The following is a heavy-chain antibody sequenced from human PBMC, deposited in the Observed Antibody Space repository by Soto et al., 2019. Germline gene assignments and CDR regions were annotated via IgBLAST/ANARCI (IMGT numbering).Heavy chain of an antibody. Sequence: SETLSLTCTVSCGSISSSSYYCGWILQPPGKGLEWIGSIYYSGSTYYNPSLKSRVTISVDTSKNQLSLKLSSVTAADTAVYYCASSNSSSWYGVDSSYGMDVWGQGNTVTVSS. CDR1: CGSISSSSYY. V-gene: IGHV4-39*01. CDR3: ASSNSSSWYGVDSSYGMDV. CDR2: IYYSGST. J-gene: IGHJ6*02. D-gene: IGHD6-13*01.